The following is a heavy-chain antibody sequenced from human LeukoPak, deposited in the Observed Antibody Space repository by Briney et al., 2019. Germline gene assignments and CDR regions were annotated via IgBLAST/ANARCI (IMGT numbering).Heavy chain of an antibody. CDR2: ISTYNGNT. V-gene: IGHV1-18*01. D-gene: IGHD6-13*01. Sequence: ASMKVSCKASGYSFVLYGISWVRQAPGQGPEWMGWISTYNGNTNYAQKLQGRVTMTTDTSTSTAYMELRSLRSDDTAVYYCAAWDSSWSPNYWGQGTLVTVSS. J-gene: IGHJ4*02. CDR1: GYSFVLYG. CDR3: AAWDSSWSPNY.